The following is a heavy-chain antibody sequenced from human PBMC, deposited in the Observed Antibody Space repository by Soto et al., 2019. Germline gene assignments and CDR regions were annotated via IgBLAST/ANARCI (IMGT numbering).Heavy chain of an antibody. D-gene: IGHD3-10*01. V-gene: IGHV3-23*01. CDR1: GFTFSSYA. CDR3: AKDPFGGALYYYYRDV. J-gene: IGHJ6*03. Sequence: GGSLRLSCAASGFTFSSYAMSWVRQAPGKGLEWVSAISGSGGSTYYADSVKGRFTISRDNSKNTLYLQMNSLRAEDTAVYYWAKDPFGGALYYYYRDVGGKGTTVTVSS. CDR2: ISGSGGST.